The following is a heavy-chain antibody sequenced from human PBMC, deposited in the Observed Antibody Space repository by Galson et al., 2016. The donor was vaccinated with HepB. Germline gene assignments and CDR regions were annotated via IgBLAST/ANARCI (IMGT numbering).Heavy chain of an antibody. CDR1: GGSISSYY. CDR2: VFYSGGT. CDR3: SRDLQQLGQRGNYDLGV. D-gene: IGHD6-13*01. J-gene: IGHJ6*02. V-gene: IGHV4-59*01. Sequence: LSLTCTVSGGSISSYYWSWIRQPPGKGLEWVGYVFYSGGTNYNPSLKSRLTISVDTSKNLFSLKLSSVTAADTAVYYCSRDLQQLGQRGNYDLGVWGQGTTVTVSS.